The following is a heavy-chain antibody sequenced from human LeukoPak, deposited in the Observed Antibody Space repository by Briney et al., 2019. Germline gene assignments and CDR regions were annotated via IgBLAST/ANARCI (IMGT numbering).Heavy chain of an antibody. CDR1: GFTFSSYG. J-gene: IGHJ4*02. CDR2: ISYDGSNK. V-gene: IGHV3-30*18. Sequence: PGGSLRLSCAASGFTFSSYGMHWVRQAPGKGLEWVAVISYDGSNKYYADSVKGRFTISRDNSKNTLYLQMNSLRAEDTAVYYCAKPLRFLEWLLLGFDYWGQGTLVTVSS. D-gene: IGHD3-3*01. CDR3: AKPLRFLEWLLLGFDY.